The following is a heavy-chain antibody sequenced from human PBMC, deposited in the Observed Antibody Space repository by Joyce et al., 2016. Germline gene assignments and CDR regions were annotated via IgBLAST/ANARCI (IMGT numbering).Heavy chain of an antibody. V-gene: IGHV3-7*03. J-gene: IGHJ5*02. CDR3: TRSMSSVNWFDP. CDR1: GFTFSNYW. Sequence: EVQLVESGGGLVQPGGSLRLSCAASGFTFSNYWMNWVGQAPGKGLEWVASIKQDGRGQFYVDSVKGRFAISRDNTKNSLFLHMNSLRAEDTAVYYCTRSMSSVNWFDPWGQGTLVTVSA. CDR2: IKQDGRGQ.